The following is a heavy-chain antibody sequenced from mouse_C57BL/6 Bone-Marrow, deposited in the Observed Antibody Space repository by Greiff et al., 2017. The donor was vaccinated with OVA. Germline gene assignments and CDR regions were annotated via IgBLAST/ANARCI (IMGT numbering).Heavy chain of an antibody. V-gene: IGHV3-8*01. CDR1: GYSITSDY. Sequence: EVKVVESGPGLAKPSQTLSLTCSVTGYSITSDYWNWIRKFPGNKLEYMGYISYSGSTYYNPSLKSRISITRDTSKNQYYLQLNSVTTEDTATYYCARRLSTMVTTGAMDYWGQGTSVTVSS. J-gene: IGHJ4*01. CDR2: ISYSGST. D-gene: IGHD2-2*01. CDR3: ARRLSTMVTTGAMDY.